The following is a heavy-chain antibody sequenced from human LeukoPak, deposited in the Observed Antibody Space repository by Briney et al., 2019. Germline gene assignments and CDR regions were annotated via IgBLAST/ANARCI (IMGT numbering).Heavy chain of an antibody. Sequence: SETLSLTCTVSGGSISSYYWSWIRQPPGKGLEWIGYIYYGGSTNYNPSLKSRVTISVDTSKNQFSLKLSSVTAADTAVYYCARALLRPWFDPWGQGTLVTVSS. CDR3: ARALLRPWFDP. CDR1: GGSISSYY. V-gene: IGHV4-59*01. D-gene: IGHD4-17*01. CDR2: IYYGGST. J-gene: IGHJ5*02.